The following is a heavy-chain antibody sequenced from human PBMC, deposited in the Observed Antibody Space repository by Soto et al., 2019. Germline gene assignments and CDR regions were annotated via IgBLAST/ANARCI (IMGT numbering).Heavy chain of an antibody. D-gene: IGHD6-6*01. CDR2: INHSGST. V-gene: IGHV4-34*01. CDR1: GGSFSGYY. CDR3: ATLGGAALGMDV. Sequence: QVQLQQWGAGLLKPSETLSLTCAVYGGSFSGYYWSWIRQPPGKGLEWIGEINHSGSTNYNPSLKSRVTISVDRSKNQFSLKLSSVTAADTAVYYCATLGGAALGMDVWGQGTTVTVSS. J-gene: IGHJ6*02.